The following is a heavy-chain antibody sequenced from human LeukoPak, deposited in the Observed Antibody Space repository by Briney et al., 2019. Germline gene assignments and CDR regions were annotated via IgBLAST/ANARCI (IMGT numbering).Heavy chain of an antibody. D-gene: IGHD5-24*01. Sequence: GGSLRLSCAASGFTFSSYSMNWVRQAPGKGLEWVSVIYSGGSTYYADSVKGRFTISRDNSKNTLYLQMNSLRAEDTAVYYCARDFMATITDYWGQGTLVTVSS. J-gene: IGHJ4*02. CDR1: GFTFSSYS. V-gene: IGHV3-66*01. CDR2: IYSGGST. CDR3: ARDFMATITDY.